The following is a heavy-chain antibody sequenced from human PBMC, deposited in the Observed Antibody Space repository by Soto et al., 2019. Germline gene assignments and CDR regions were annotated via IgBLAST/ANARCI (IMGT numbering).Heavy chain of an antibody. CDR2: INSADDT. CDR1: EFTFSNSA. J-gene: IGHJ6*03. Sequence: EVQLLESGGDLVQPVASLRLSCTASEFTFSNSAMSWVRQAPGKGLEWVSAINSADDTYHADSVKGRFTISRDNSKNTVYLQMNSLRVEDTAVYYCAKVGGGSGAYLSQYYMDVWGKGTTVIVSS. CDR3: AKVGGGSGAYLSQYYMDV. V-gene: IGHV3-23*01. D-gene: IGHD3-10*01.